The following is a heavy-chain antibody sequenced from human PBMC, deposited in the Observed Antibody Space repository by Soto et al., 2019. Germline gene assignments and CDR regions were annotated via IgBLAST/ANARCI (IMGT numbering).Heavy chain of an antibody. CDR2: FDPEDGET. CDR3: ARDYDAGYSSSWYFDY. CDR1: GYTLTELS. Sequence: ASVKVSCKVSGYTLTELSMHWVRQAPGKGLEWMGGFDPEDGETIYAQKFQGRVTMTTDTSTDTAYMELRSLRSEDTAVYYCARDYDAGYSSSWYFDYWGKGTLVTVSS. V-gene: IGHV1-24*01. D-gene: IGHD6-13*01. J-gene: IGHJ4*02.